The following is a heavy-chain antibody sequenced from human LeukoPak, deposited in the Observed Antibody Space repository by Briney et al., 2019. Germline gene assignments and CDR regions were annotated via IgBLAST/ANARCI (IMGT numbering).Heavy chain of an antibody. CDR2: IYYSGST. J-gene: IGHJ6*03. V-gene: IGHV4-39*07. CDR3: ARASKQVPAAIYYYYYMDV. D-gene: IGHD2-2*01. Sequence: SETLSLTCTVSGGSISSSNYYWGWIRQPPGKGLEWIGSIYYSGSTYYNPSLKSRVTISVDTSKNQFSLKLSSVTAADTAVYYCARASKQVPAAIYYYYYMDVWGKGTTVTVSS. CDR1: GGSISSSNYY.